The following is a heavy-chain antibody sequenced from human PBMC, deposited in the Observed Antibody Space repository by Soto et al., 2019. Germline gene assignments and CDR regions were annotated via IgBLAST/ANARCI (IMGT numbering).Heavy chain of an antibody. J-gene: IGHJ5*02. CDR3: ATDRSGYPYNWFDP. CDR2: FDPEDGET. CDR1: GYTLTELS. D-gene: IGHD3-22*01. V-gene: IGHV1-24*01. Sequence: ASVKVSCEVSGYTLTELSMHWVRQAPGKGLEWMGGFDPEDGETIYAQKFQGRVTMTEDTSTDTAYMELSSLRSEDTAVYYCATDRSGYPYNWFDPWGQGTLVTVSS.